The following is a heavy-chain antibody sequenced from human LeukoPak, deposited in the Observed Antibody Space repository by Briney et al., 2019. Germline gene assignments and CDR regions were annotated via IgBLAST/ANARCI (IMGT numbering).Heavy chain of an antibody. CDR2: INPSGGST. J-gene: IGHJ4*02. V-gene: IGHV1-46*01. CDR1: GYTFTSYY. D-gene: IGHD1-26*01. CDR3: ARESIVRATIEHRFDY. Sequence: ASVKVSCKASGYTFTSYYMHWVRQAPGQGLEWMGIINPSGGSTSYAQKFQGRVTMTRDMSTSTVYMELSSLRSEDTAVYYCARESIVRATIEHRFDYFGQGTLVIVSS.